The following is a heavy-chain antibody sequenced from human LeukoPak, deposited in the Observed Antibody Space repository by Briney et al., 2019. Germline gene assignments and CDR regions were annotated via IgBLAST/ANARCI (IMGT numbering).Heavy chain of an antibody. Sequence: SETLSLTCAVYGGSFSGYYWSWIRQPPGKGLEWIGEINHSGSTNYNPSLKNRVTISLDTSKNQFSLKLSSVTAADTAVYYCARSSWYTQYYYYYMDVWGKGTTVTVSS. J-gene: IGHJ6*03. CDR2: INHSGST. CDR1: GGSFSGYY. D-gene: IGHD6-13*01. CDR3: ARSSWYTQYYYYYMDV. V-gene: IGHV4-34*01.